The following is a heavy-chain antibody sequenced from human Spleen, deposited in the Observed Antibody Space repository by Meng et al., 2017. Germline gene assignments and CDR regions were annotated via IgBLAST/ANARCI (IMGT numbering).Heavy chain of an antibody. CDR1: GGSISSYY. CDR3: ARGALLWFGELEYFDY. J-gene: IGHJ4*02. D-gene: IGHD3-10*01. Sequence: GSLRLSCTVSGGSISSYYWSWIRQPPGKGLEWIGEINHSGSTNYNPSLKSRVTISVDTSKNQFSLKLSSVTAADTAVYYCARGALLWFGELEYFDYWGQGTLVTVSS. V-gene: IGHV4-34*01. CDR2: INHSGST.